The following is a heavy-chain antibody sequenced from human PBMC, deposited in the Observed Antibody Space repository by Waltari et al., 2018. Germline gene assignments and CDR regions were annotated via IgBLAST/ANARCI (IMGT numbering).Heavy chain of an antibody. Sequence: QVQLVQSGAEVKKPGASVKVSCKVSGYTLPELSMHWVRQAPGKGPEWMGRCGPGDRGTSYAQNVQGLVTMSEDTSADTADMELSMLRSGDTAVYYCATDRRGLGSEYEREFKYGMDIWGQGTTVTVSS. CDR1: GYTLPELS. D-gene: IGHD5-12*01. V-gene: IGHV1-24*01. CDR2: CGPGDRGT. J-gene: IGHJ6*02. CDR3: ATDRRGLGSEYEREFKYGMDI.